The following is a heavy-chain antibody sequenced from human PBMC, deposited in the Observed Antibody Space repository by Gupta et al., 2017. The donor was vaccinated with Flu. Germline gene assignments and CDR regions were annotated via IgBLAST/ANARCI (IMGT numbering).Heavy chain of an antibody. J-gene: IGHJ5*02. Sequence: EVQLVESGGGLVQPGGSLRLSCAASGFTFSSYWMHWVRQAPGKGLVWVSRINSDGSSTSYADSVKGRFTISRDNAKNTLYLQMNSLRAEDTAVYYCARDRWHYGSGSGNNWFDPWGQGTLVTVSS. CDR3: ARDRWHYGSGSGNNWFDP. CDR1: GFTFSSYW. CDR2: INSDGSST. V-gene: IGHV3-74*01. D-gene: IGHD3-10*01.